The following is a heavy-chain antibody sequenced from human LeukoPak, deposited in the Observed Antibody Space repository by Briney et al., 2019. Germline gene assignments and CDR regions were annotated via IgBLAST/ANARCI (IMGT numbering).Heavy chain of an antibody. V-gene: IGHV1-2*02. CDR1: GYTFTGYY. Sequence: GSSVKVSCKASGYTFTGYYMHWVRQAPGQGLEWMGWINPNSGGTNYAQKFQGRVTMTRDTSISTAYMELSRLRSDDTAVYYCARDRLTWIPIDIWGQGTMVTVSS. J-gene: IGHJ3*02. CDR2: INPNSGGT. D-gene: IGHD5-12*01. CDR3: ARDRLTWIPIDI.